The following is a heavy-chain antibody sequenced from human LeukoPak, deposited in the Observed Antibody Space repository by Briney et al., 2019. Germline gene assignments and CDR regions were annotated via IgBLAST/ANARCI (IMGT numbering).Heavy chain of an antibody. V-gene: IGHV4-59*01. Sequence: PSETLSLTCTVSGGSISSYYWSWIRQPPGKGLEWIGYIYYSGSTNYNPSLKSRVTISVDTSKNQSSLKLSSVTAADTAVYYCARDPSIYDSSGSDYWGQGTLVTVSS. CDR3: ARDPSIYDSSGSDY. CDR2: IYYSGST. J-gene: IGHJ4*02. D-gene: IGHD3-22*01. CDR1: GGSISSYY.